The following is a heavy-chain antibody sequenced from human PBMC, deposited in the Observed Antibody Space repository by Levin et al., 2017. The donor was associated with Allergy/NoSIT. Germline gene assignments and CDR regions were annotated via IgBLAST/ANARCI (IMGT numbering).Heavy chain of an antibody. CDR2: IYYSGST. CDR3: ARGERKDGEYWFDP. J-gene: IGHJ5*02. D-gene: IGHD1-1*01. CDR1: GGSISSGDYY. V-gene: IGHV4-30-4*01. Sequence: SQTLSLPCTVSGGSISSGDYYWSWLRQPPGKGLEWIGYIYYSGSTYYNPSLKSRVTISVDTSKNQFSLKLSSVTAADTAVYYCARGERKDGEYWFDPWGQGTLVTVSS.